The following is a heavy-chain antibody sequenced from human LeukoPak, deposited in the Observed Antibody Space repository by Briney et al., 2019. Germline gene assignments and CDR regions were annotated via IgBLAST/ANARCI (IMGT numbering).Heavy chain of an antibody. D-gene: IGHD4-23*01. Sequence: SETLSLTCTVSGGSISSYYWSWIRQPPGKGLEWIGYIYYSRSTNYNPSLKSRVTISVDTSKNQFSLKLSSVTAADTAVYYCARHGNGPDSEFDYWGQGTLVTVSS. J-gene: IGHJ4*02. CDR1: GGSISSYY. CDR3: ARHGNGPDSEFDY. CDR2: IYYSRST. V-gene: IGHV4-59*08.